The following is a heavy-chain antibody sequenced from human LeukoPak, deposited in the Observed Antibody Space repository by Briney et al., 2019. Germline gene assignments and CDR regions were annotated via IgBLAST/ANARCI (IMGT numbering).Heavy chain of an antibody. J-gene: IGHJ4*02. D-gene: IGHD3-16*01. CDR2: ISGSGGST. CDR1: GFTFSSYS. CDR3: AKGLITFGGVFDY. Sequence: GGSLRLSCAASGFTFSSYSMNWVRQAPGKGLEWVSAISGSGGSTYYADSVKGRFTTSRDNSKNTLYLQMNSLRAEDTAVYYCAKGLITFGGVFDYWGQGTLVTVSS. V-gene: IGHV3-23*01.